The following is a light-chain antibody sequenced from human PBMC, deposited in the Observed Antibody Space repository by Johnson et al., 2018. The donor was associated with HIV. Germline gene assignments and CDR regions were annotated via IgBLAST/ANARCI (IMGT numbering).Light chain of an antibody. CDR3: GTWDSSLSAYV. V-gene: IGLV1-51*01. CDR1: NSNIGNNY. CDR2: DNN. J-gene: IGLJ1*01. Sequence: QSVLTQPPSVSAAPGQKVTISCSGNNSNIGNNYVSWYQQLPGTAPKLLIYDNNKRPSGIPDRFSGSKSGTSATLGITGLQTGDEADYYCGTWDSSLSAYVFGTCTKVTVL.